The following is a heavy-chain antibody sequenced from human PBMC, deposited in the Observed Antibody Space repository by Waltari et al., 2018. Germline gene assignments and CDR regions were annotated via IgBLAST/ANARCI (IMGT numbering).Heavy chain of an antibody. CDR1: GGSFSGYY. CDR2: INHSGST. CDR3: ARAHYYDSSGYWD. V-gene: IGHV4-34*01. D-gene: IGHD3-22*01. J-gene: IGHJ4*02. Sequence: QVQLQQWGAGLLKPSATLSLPCAVYGGSFSGYYWSWSPQPPGKGLEWIGEINHSGSTNYNPSLKSRVTISVDTSKNQFSLKLSSVTAADPAVYYCARAHYYDSSGYWDWGQGTLVTVSS.